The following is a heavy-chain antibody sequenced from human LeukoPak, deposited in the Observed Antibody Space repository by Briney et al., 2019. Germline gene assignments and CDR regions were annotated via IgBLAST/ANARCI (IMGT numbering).Heavy chain of an antibody. Sequence: PSETLSLTCPVSGGSVSGSIYYWGWIRQPPGKGLEWLGSIHYSGTTYYNPSLKSRVTISVDTSKNQFSLKLSSVTAADTAEYYCASDSHFYDSSGYYYFDYWGQGALATVSS. D-gene: IGHD3-22*01. J-gene: IGHJ4*02. CDR2: IHYSGTT. V-gene: IGHV4-39*07. CDR1: GGSVSGSIYY. CDR3: ASDSHFYDSSGYYYFDY.